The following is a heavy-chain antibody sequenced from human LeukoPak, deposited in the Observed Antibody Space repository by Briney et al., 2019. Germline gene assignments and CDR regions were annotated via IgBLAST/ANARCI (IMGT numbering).Heavy chain of an antibody. D-gene: IGHD3-16*01. J-gene: IGHJ3*01. CDR2: IGKGGDT. CDR3: IRDLGLSHAYGAFDV. V-gene: IGHV3-13*01. Sequence: GGSLRLSCAASGFTFSFYDMHWVRQTTGKSLEWVSGIGKGGDTYYAGSVKGRFTISRENAKNSLYLQMSSLSAEDTAVYYCIRDLGLSHAYGAFDVWGQGTLVTVSS. CDR1: GFTFSFYD.